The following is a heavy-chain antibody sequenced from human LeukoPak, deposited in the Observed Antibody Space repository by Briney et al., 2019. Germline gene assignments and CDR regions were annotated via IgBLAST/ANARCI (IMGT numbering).Heavy chain of an antibody. V-gene: IGHV1-69*04. CDR3: ARTVCSGGSCYFSPEHMFDY. J-gene: IGHJ4*02. D-gene: IGHD2-15*01. CDR1: GGTFSSYA. Sequence: SVKVSCKASGGTFSSYAISWVRQAPGQGLEWMGRIIPILGIANYAQKFQGRVTITADKSTSTAYMELSSLRSEDTAVYYCARTVCSGGSCYFSPEHMFDYWGQGTLVTVSS. CDR2: IIPILGIA.